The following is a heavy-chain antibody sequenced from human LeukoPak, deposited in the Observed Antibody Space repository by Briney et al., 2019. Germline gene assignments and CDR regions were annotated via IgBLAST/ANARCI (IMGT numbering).Heavy chain of an antibody. D-gene: IGHD3-10*01. J-gene: IGHJ4*02. CDR3: ARLGMGRTFWY. V-gene: IGHV4-34*01. CDR2: INYSGST. Sequence: SGTLSLTCAVYGGTFSGYYWSWIRQPPGKGLEWIGEINYSGSTNYNPSLKSRVTISVDTSKNQFSLKLSSVTAADTAVYYCARLGMGRTFWYWGQGTLVTVSS. CDR1: GGTFSGYY.